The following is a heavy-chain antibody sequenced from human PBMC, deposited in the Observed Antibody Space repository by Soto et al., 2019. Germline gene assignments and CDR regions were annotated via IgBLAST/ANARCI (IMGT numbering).Heavy chain of an antibody. CDR2: IIPILATT. V-gene: IGHV1-69*13. J-gene: IGHJ6*02. CDR3: ATKGLKGALLVEVATQYYYGVDV. CDR1: RGTFSSYA. D-gene: IGHD2-15*01. Sequence: GASVKVSCKASRGTFSSYAFNWVRQAPGLGLEWMGGIIPILATTNYAQKFQGRVTITADESTNTVYMELSSLISEDTAVYYCATKGLKGALLVEVATQYYYGVDVWGQGTTVTVSS.